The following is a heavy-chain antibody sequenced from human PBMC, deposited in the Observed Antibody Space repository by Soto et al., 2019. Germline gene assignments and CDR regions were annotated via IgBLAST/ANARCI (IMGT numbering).Heavy chain of an antibody. CDR1: GGTFSSYA. Sequence: WASVKVSCKASGGTFSSYAISWVRQAPGQGLEWMGGIIPIFGTANYAQKFQGRVTITADESTSTAYMELSSLRSEDTAVYYCATLERGGGSYYLDYWGQGTLVTVSS. V-gene: IGHV1-69*13. CDR3: ATLERGGGSYYLDY. J-gene: IGHJ4*02. D-gene: IGHD1-26*01. CDR2: IIPIFGTA.